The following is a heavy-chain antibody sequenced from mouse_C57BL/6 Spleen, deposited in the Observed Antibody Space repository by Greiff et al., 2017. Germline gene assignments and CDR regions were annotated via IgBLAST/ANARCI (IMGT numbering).Heavy chain of an antibody. CDR3: ARGGYDYDEIAY. CDR1: GYAFTNYL. Sequence: QVQLQQSGAELVRPGTSVKVSCKASGYAFTNYLIEWVKQRPGQGLEWIGVINPGSGGTNYNEKFKGKATLTADKSSSTAYMQLSSLTSEDSAVYFCARGGYDYDEIAYWGQGTLVTVSA. CDR2: INPGSGGT. J-gene: IGHJ3*01. D-gene: IGHD2-4*01. V-gene: IGHV1-54*01.